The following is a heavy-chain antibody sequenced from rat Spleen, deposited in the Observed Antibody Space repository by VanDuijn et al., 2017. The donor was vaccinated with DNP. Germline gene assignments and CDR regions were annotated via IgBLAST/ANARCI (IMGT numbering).Heavy chain of an antibody. CDR1: GFSLTSYN. J-gene: IGHJ2*01. D-gene: IGHD1-11*01. CDR2: IWTGGST. V-gene: IGHV2-30*01. CDR3: ARGNYGGYDY. Sequence: QVQLKESGPGLVQPSQTLSLTCTVPGFSLTSYNVHWVRQPTEKGLEWMGIIWTGGSTDYKSALKSRLSINRDTSKSQVFLKKNSLQTEDIATYYCARGNYGGYDYWGQGVMVTVSS.